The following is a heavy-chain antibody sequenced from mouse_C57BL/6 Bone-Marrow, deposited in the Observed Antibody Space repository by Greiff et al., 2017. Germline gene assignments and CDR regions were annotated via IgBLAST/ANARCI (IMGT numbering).Heavy chain of an antibody. Sequence: DVMLVESGGGLVKPGGSLKLSCAASGFTFSSYAMSWVRQTPEKRLEWVATISDGGSYTYYPDNVKGRFTISRDNAKNNLYLQMSHLKSEDTAMYYCARERLRRGLYAMDYWGQGTSVTVSS. D-gene: IGHD2-4*01. CDR1: GFTFSSYA. CDR2: ISDGGSYT. V-gene: IGHV5-4*01. J-gene: IGHJ4*01. CDR3: ARERLRRGLYAMDY.